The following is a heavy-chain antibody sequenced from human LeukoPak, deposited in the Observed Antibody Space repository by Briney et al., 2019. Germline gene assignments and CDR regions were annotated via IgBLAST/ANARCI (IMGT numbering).Heavy chain of an antibody. Sequence: ASVKVSCKASGYTFTDYYIHWVRQAPGQGLEWMGIINPAGGSTGYAQKFQGRVTMTRGTSTSTVYMELSSLRSEDTAVYYCARYNGDLTGGFDNWGQGTLVTVSS. J-gene: IGHJ4*02. CDR3: ARYNGDLTGGFDN. CDR2: INPAGGST. V-gene: IGHV1-46*01. CDR1: GYTFTDYY. D-gene: IGHD4-17*01.